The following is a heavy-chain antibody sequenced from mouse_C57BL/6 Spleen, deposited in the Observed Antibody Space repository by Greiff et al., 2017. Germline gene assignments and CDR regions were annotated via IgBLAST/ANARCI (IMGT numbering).Heavy chain of an antibody. D-gene: IGHD1-1*01. V-gene: IGHV1-76*01. CDR3: ARWDYGSSFDY. CDR2: IYPGSGNT. CDR1: GYTFTDYY. J-gene: IGHJ2*01. Sequence: VQLVESGAELVRPGASVKLSCKASGYTFTDYYINWVKQRPGQGLEWIARIYPGSGNTYYNEKFKGKATLTAEKSSSTAYMQLSSLTSEDSAVYFCARWDYGSSFDYWGQGTTLTVSS.